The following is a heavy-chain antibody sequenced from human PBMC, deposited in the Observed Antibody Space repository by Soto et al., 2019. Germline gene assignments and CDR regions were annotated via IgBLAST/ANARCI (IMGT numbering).Heavy chain of an antibody. V-gene: IGHV5-51*01. CDR1: GYSFTSYW. CDR2: IYPGDSDT. D-gene: IGHD3-22*01. J-gene: IGHJ5*02. Sequence: PVESVTISCKVSGYSFTSYWIVWVLQMPGKGLEWMGIIYPGDSDTRYSPSFQGQVTISADKSISTAYLQWSSLKASDTAMYYCASSRYYYDSSSWYDPWGQGTLVTVSS. CDR3: ASSRYYYDSSSWYDP.